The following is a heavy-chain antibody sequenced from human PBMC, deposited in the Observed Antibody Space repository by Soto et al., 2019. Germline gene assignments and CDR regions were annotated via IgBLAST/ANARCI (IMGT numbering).Heavy chain of an antibody. CDR2: IYSGGST. V-gene: IGHV3-53*01. Sequence: EVQLVESGGGLIQPGGSLRLSCAASGFTVSSNYMSWVRQAPGKGLEWVSVIYSGGSTYYADSVKGRFTISRDNSKNTLYLQMNSLRPEDTAVYYCASGPPVTFAAPYYYHYGMDVCGQGTTVTVSS. D-gene: IGHD3-16*02. J-gene: IGHJ6*02. CDR1: GFTVSSNY. CDR3: ASGPPVTFAAPYYYHYGMDV.